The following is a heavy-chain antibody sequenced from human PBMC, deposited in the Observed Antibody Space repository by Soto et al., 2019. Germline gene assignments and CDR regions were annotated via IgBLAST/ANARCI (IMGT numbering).Heavy chain of an antibody. CDR2: IYYSGST. V-gene: IGHV4-31*03. Sequence: QVQLQESGPGLVKPSQTLSLTCTVSGGSISSGGYLWSWIRQHPGKGLEWIGYIYYSGSTSYDPSFKSRVTISVDTSKNQFSLKLSSVTAADTAVYYCARVPFVWGQGTTVTVSS. J-gene: IGHJ6*01. CDR3: ARVPFV. CDR1: GGSISSGGYL.